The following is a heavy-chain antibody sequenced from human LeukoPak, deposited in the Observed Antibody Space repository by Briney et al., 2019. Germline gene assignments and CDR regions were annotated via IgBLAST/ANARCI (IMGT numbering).Heavy chain of an antibody. V-gene: IGHV3-15*01. CDR3: TTGFGDY. J-gene: IGHJ4*02. CDR2: IKSKADGGTT. CDR1: GFSFSDAW. Sequence: GESLKISCAASGFSFSDAWMTWVRQAPGKGLEWVGRIKSKADGGTTDYAAPVKGRFTISGDDLKNTLYLQMNSLKTEDTAVYYCTTGFGDYWGQGTLVTVSS. D-gene: IGHD3-16*01.